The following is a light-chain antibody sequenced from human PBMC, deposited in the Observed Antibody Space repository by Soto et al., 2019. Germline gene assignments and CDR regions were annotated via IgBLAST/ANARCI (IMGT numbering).Light chain of an antibody. Sequence: EIVMTHSPATLSVSPGEGATLSCRASQSVSSSLAWYQQKPGQAPRLVIYGASTSATAIPSRFSGSGSGTEFTLNSISLQAEDFEVCFFQQYTKWPPTFGQGTTVEVK. CDR1: QSVSSS. CDR2: GAS. J-gene: IGKJ1*01. CDR3: QQYTKWPPT. V-gene: IGKV3-15*01.